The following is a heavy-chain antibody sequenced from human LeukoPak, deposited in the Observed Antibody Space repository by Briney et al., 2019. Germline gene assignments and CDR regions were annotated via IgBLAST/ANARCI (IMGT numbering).Heavy chain of an antibody. D-gene: IGHD3-10*01. CDR1: GGSFSGYY. CDR3: ARVGVWFGPYYGMDV. V-gene: IGHV4-34*01. J-gene: IGHJ6*02. Sequence: PSETLSLTCAVYGGSFSGYYWSWIRQPPGKGLEWIGEINHSGSTNYNPSLKSRVTISVDTSKNQFSLKLSSVTAADTAVYYCARVGVWFGPYYGMDVWGQGTTVTVSS. CDR2: INHSGST.